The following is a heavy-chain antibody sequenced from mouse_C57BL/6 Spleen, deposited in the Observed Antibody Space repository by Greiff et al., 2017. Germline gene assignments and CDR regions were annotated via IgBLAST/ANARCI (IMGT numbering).Heavy chain of an antibody. CDR3: ARDNWSFYAMDY. Sequence: EVQVVESGGGLVQSGRSLRLSCATSGFTFSDFYMEWVRQAPGKGLEWIAASRNKANDYTTEYSASVKGRFIVSRDTSQSILYLQMNALRAEDTAIYYCARDNWSFYAMDYWGQGTSVTVSS. CDR2: SRNKANDYTT. J-gene: IGHJ4*01. V-gene: IGHV7-1*01. CDR1: GFTFSDFY.